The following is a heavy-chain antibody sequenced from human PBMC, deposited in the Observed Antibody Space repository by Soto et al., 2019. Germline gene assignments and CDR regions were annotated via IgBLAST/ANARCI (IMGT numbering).Heavy chain of an antibody. CDR3: ARGRPVAKTRLDAFDI. J-gene: IGHJ3*02. Sequence: GASVKVSCKASGDTFSSYTISWVRQAPGQGLEWMGRIIPILGIANYAQKFQGRVTITADKSTSTAYMELSSLRSEDTAVYYCARGRPVAKTRLDAFDIWGQGTMVTVSS. CDR1: GDTFSSYT. CDR2: IIPILGIA. V-gene: IGHV1-69*02. D-gene: IGHD6-19*01.